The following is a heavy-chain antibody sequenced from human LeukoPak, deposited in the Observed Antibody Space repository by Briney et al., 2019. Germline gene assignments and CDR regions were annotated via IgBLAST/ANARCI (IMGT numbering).Heavy chain of an antibody. V-gene: IGHV3-48*03. CDR3: AREPYDSSGYHSEYFDY. D-gene: IGHD3-22*01. CDR2: ISGSGSTI. Sequence: PGGSLRLSCAASGFTFSSYEMNWVRQAPGKGLEWVSYISGSGSTIYYADSVKGRFTISRDNAKNSLYLQMNSLRAEDTAVYYCAREPYDSSGYHSEYFDYWGQGTLVTVSS. J-gene: IGHJ4*02. CDR1: GFTFSSYE.